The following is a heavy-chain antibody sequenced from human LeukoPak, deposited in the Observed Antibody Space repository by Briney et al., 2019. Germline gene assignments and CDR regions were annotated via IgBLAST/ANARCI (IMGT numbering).Heavy chain of an antibody. CDR3: ARAKYCSGATCYSSYYYYLDV. J-gene: IGHJ6*03. CDR1: GGSISSSRYY. Sequence: SQTLSLTCTVSGGSISSSRYYWSWVRQPGGRRLEWIVRIYTNGDTNDNPSLKSRVTISIDTAKKQFAMKLSAMNAADTAVYYCARAKYCSGATCYSSYYYYLDVWGKGTTVTVSS. CDR2: IYTNGDT. D-gene: IGHD2-15*01. V-gene: IGHV4-61*02.